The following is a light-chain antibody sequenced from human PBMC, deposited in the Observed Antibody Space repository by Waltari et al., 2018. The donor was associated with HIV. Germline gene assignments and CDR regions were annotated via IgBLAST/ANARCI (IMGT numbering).Light chain of an antibody. CDR1: SSDVGGSNY. CDR2: EVS. J-gene: IGLJ3*02. Sequence: QYALTQPASVSGPPGQSITISCTGASSDVGGSNYVSWYQQHQGKAPKLMIYEVSNRPSGVSNRFSGSKSGNTASLTISGLRAEDEADYYCSSYTGSSSVVFGGGTKLTVL. V-gene: IGLV2-14*01. CDR3: SSYTGSSSVV.